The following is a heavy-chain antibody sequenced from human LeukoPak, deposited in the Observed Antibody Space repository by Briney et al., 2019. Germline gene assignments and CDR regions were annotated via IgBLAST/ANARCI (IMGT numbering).Heavy chain of an antibody. D-gene: IGHD3-22*01. CDR1: GFTFSTSA. V-gene: IGHV3-23*01. J-gene: IGHJ4*02. Sequence: GGSLRLSCTASGFTFSTSAMNWVRQAPGKGLEWVSTIAGGTYYADSVKGRFTISRDNSKNTLYLQMNSLRAEDTAGYFCAKRDSSGHYFDYWGQGTLVTVSS. CDR2: IAGGT. CDR3: AKRDSSGHYFDY.